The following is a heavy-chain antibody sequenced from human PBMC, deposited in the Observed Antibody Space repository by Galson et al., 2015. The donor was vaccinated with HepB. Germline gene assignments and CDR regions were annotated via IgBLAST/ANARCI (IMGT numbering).Heavy chain of an antibody. V-gene: IGHV1-46*01. J-gene: IGHJ3*01. CDR3: ARGEHGFDF. CDR2: INRNVGTT. CDR1: GYTFTDYY. Sequence: SVKVSCKASGYTFTDYYMHWVRQAPGQGLEWMGVINRNVGTTNYAQKFQGRVTMTRDTSTNTVYMELSSLRFDDTAVYYCARGEHGFDFWGQGTMVTVSS.